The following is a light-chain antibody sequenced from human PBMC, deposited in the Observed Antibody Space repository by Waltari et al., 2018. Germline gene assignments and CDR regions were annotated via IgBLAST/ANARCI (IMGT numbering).Light chain of an antibody. V-gene: IGKV3-11*01. CDR1: QSVSSY. CDR3: QQRSNWPPT. CDR2: DAS. Sequence: EIVLTQSPAPLSLSPGERATLSGRASQSVSSYLAWYQQKPGQAPRLLIYDASNRATGIPARFSGSGSGTDFTLTISSLEPEDFAVYYCQQRSNWPPTFGQGTRLEIK. J-gene: IGKJ5*01.